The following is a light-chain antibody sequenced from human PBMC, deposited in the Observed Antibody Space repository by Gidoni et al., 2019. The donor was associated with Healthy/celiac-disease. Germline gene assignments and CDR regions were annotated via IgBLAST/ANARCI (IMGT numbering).Light chain of an antibody. Sequence: IQLTQSPSSLSASVGDRVTITCRASQGISSYLAWYQQKPGKAPKLLIYAASTLQSGVPSRFSGSGSGTDFTLTISSLQPEDFATYYCQQLNSYPRTFGQGTKLEFK. V-gene: IGKV1-9*01. CDR1: QGISSY. J-gene: IGKJ2*01. CDR3: QQLNSYPRT. CDR2: AAS.